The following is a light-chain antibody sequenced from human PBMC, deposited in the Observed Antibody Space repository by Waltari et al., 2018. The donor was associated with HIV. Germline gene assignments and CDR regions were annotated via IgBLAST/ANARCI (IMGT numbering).Light chain of an antibody. CDR1: SSDVGCYNL. Sequence: QSALTQPASVSGSPGHSITISCTGTSSDVGCYNLVSWYQQHPGKAPKLMIYEVSKRPSGVSNRFSGSKSGNTASLTISGLQAEDEADYYCCSYVGWSTILYVFGTGTKVTVL. V-gene: IGLV2-23*02. J-gene: IGLJ1*01. CDR2: EVS. CDR3: CSYVGWSTILYV.